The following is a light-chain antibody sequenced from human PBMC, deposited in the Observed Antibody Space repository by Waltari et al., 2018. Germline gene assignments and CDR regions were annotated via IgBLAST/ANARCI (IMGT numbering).Light chain of an antibody. Sequence: SSELNQDPAVSVALGQTVKITCQGDSLRKFSASWYQQRPGQDPILVIYGPDYRPAGIPGRFSRSTSVGTASLTITGAQAEDEAVYYCHSRDSTSTRVFGGGTRLTV. J-gene: IGLJ3*02. CDR1: SLRKFS. CDR3: HSRDSTSTRV. CDR2: GPD. V-gene: IGLV3-19*01.